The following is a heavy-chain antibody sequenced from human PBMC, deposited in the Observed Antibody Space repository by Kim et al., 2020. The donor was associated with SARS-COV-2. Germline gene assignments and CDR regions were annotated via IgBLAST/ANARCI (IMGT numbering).Heavy chain of an antibody. Sequence: GGSLRLSCAASGFTFSNNNMIWVRQAPGRGLEWVSSITTDSSDIYYADSVKGRFTISRDNAKNSLYLQMNSLRPGDTAVYYCSRIAYSYGIYYFDLWGQGTLVTVSS. V-gene: IGHV3-21*01. CDR3: SRIAYSYGIYYFDL. CDR2: ITTDSSDI. CDR1: GFTFSNNN. D-gene: IGHD5-18*01. J-gene: IGHJ4*02.